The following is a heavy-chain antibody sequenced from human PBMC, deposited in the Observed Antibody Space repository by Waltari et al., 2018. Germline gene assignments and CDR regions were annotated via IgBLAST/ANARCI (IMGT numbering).Heavy chain of an antibody. CDR2: ISDDGSNK. CDR1: GFTFSSYA. Sequence: QVQLVESGGGVVQPGRSLRLSCAASGFTFSSYAMHWVRQAPGKGLEWVAVISDDGSNKYYADSVKGRFTISRDNSKNTLYLQMNSLRAEDTAVYYCARDRGYDYDQFDYWGQGTLVTVSS. V-gene: IGHV3-30-3*01. J-gene: IGHJ4*02. D-gene: IGHD5-12*01. CDR3: ARDRGYDYDQFDY.